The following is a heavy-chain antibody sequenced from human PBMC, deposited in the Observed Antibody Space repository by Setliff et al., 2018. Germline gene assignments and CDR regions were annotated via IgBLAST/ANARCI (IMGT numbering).Heavy chain of an antibody. V-gene: IGHV3-21*01. CDR1: GFTFSSYT. D-gene: IGHD7-27*01. J-gene: IGHJ4*02. Sequence: GGSLRLSCAASGFTFSSYTMSWVRQTPGKGLEWVSSISSSSSYIYYADSVKGRFTISRDNAKNSLYLQMDSLRVEDTAVYYCIDGRNRAWGVYWGQGTLVTVSS. CDR3: IDGRNRAWGVY. CDR2: ISSSSSYI.